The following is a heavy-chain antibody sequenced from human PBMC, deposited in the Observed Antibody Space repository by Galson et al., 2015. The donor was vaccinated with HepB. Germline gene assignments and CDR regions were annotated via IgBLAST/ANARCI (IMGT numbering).Heavy chain of an antibody. J-gene: IGHJ6*03. CDR2: ISAYNGNT. CDR3: AAGEWLPPYYYYYMDV. Sequence: SVKVSCKASGYTFTSYGISWVRQAPGQGLEWMGWISAYNGNTNYAQKLQGRVTMTTDTSTSTADMELRSLRSDDTAAYYCAAGEWLPPYYYYYMDVWGKGTTVTVSS. CDR1: GYTFTSYG. V-gene: IGHV1-18*01. D-gene: IGHD3-3*01.